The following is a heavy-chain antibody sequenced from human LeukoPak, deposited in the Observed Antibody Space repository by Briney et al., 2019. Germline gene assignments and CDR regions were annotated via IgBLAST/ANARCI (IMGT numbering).Heavy chain of an antibody. CDR2: IKSKTDGGTT. D-gene: IGHD6-13*01. CDR3: TTLAAAGTFDY. V-gene: IGHV3-15*01. Sequence: PGGSLRLSCAASGFTFSNAWVSWVRQAPGKGLEWVGRIKSKTDGGTTDYAAPVKGRFTISRDDSKNTLYLQMNSLKTEDTAVYYCTTLAAAGTFDYWGQGTLVTVSS. J-gene: IGHJ4*02. CDR1: GFTFSNAW.